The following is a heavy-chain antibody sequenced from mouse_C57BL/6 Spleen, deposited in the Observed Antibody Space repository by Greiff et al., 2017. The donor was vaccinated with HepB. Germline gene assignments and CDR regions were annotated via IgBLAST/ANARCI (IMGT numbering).Heavy chain of an antibody. CDR2: IRSKSNNYAT. CDR1: GFSFNTYA. J-gene: IGHJ2*01. V-gene: IGHV10-1*01. D-gene: IGHD2-10*02. Sequence: EVQLVESGGGLVQPKGSLKLSCAASGFSFNTYAMNWVRQAPGKGLEWVACIRSKSNNYATYYAESVKDRFTISRDDSESMLYLQMNTLKTEDAAMYYCVRHGYAYYIDYWGQGTTLTVSS. CDR3: VRHGYAYYIDY.